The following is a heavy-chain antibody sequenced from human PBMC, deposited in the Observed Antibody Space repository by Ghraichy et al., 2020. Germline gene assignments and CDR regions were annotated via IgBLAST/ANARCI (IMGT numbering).Heavy chain of an antibody. CDR1: GGSISSGGYY. J-gene: IGHJ4*02. Sequence: SETLSLTCSVSGGSISSGGYYWTWIRQPAGKGLEWIGRISTSGSTNYNPSLKSRVTISLDTSKGQFSLNRTSVTAADTALYYCARGAAVAFDYWGQGTLVTVSS. CDR3: ARGAAVAFDY. V-gene: IGHV4-61*02. CDR2: ISTSGST. D-gene: IGHD6-25*01.